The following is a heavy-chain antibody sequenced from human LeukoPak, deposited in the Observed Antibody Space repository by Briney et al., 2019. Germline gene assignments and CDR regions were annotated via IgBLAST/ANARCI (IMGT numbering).Heavy chain of an antibody. Sequence: GGSLRLSCVASGFSFSRYSMNWVRQAPGRGREWVSSISSSSYIYYADSVKGRFTISRDNAKNSLYLQMNSLRAEDTAVYYCSRDPRNLDYWGQGTLVTVSS. D-gene: IGHD1-14*01. J-gene: IGHJ4*02. CDR1: GFSFSRYS. CDR3: SRDPRNLDY. V-gene: IGHV3-21*04. CDR2: ISSSSYI.